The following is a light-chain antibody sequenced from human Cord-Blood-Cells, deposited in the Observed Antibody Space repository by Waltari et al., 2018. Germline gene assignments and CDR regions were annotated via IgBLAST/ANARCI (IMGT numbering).Light chain of an antibody. J-gene: IGLJ3*02. CDR1: SSDVRRYNL. Sequence: QSALTQPAYVSGSPGQSITISCTGTSSDVRRYNLVSWYQQHPGKAPKLMLYAGSTRPSGGANRFAGSKSANTASLTISGLQAEDEADYYCCSYAGSSTWVFGGGTKLTVL. CDR2: AGS. CDR3: CSYAGSSTWV. V-gene: IGLV2-23*01.